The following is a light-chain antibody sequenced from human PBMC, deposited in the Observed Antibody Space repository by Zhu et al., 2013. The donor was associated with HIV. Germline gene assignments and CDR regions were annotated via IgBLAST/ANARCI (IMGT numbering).Light chain of an antibody. CDR1: SADIGNYNL. CDR2: EVT. CDR3: CSYAGSGTWV. Sequence: QSALTQPASVSGSPGQSITISCTGTSADIGNYNLVSWYQQHPGKAPKLFIYEVTKRPSGVSNRFSGSKSGNAASLTISGLQAEDEAGYFCCSYAGSGTWVFGGGTKLTVL. V-gene: IGLV2-23*02. J-gene: IGLJ3*02.